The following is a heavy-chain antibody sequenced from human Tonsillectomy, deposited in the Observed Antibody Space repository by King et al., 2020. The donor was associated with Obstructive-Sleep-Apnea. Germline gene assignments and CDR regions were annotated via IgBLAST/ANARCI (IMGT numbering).Heavy chain of an antibody. CDR1: GFTFSNFA. J-gene: IGHJ4*02. CDR3: AKDHGYSGAQYYFDY. Sequence: QLVESGGGVVQPGGALRLSCAASGFTFSNFAMHWVRQAPGKGLEWVAVISHDGNSKYYADSVKGRFTISRDSSKNTLFLQMNSLRPEDTAVYYCAKDHGYSGAQYYFDYWGQGTLVTVSS. D-gene: IGHD6-25*01. V-gene: IGHV3-30*18. CDR2: ISHDGNSK.